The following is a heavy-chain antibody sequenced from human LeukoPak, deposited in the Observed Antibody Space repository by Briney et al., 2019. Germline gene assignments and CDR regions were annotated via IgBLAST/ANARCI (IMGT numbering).Heavy chain of an antibody. CDR3: AKDLKRRNPRLDY. CDR1: GFTFDDYA. J-gene: IGHJ4*02. V-gene: IGHV3-23*01. CDR2: ISGSGGST. Sequence: PGRSLRLSCAASGFTFDDYAMHWVRQAPGKGLEWVSAISGSGGSTYYADSVKGRFTISRDNSKNTLYLQMNSLRAEDTAVYYCAKDLKRRNPRLDYWGQGTLVTVSS.